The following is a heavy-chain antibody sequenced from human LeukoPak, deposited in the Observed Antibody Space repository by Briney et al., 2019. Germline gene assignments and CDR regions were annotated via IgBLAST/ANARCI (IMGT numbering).Heavy chain of an antibody. CDR2: IIPIFGTA. V-gene: IGHV1-69*13. CDR1: GGTFSSYA. D-gene: IGHD4-17*01. Sequence: SVKVSCKASGGTFSSYAISWVRQAPGQGLEWMGGIIPIFGTANYAQKFQGRVTITADESTSTAYMELSSLRSEDTAVYYCARDETAVTYNWFDPWGQGTLVTVSS. J-gene: IGHJ5*02. CDR3: ARDETAVTYNWFDP.